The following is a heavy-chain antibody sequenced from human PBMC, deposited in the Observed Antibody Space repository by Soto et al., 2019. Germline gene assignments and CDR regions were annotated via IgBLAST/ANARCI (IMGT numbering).Heavy chain of an antibody. Sequence: EVQLLESGGGLVQPGGSLRLSLAASGFTFSSYAMSWVRQAPGKGLEWVSAISGSGGSTYYADAVKGRFTISRDNSKNTLYLQMNSLRDEDTAVYYCAKYQLPKSLDYGMDVWGQGTTVTVSS. D-gene: IGHD2-2*01. CDR3: AKYQLPKSLDYGMDV. CDR2: ISGSGGST. V-gene: IGHV3-23*01. CDR1: GFTFSSYA. J-gene: IGHJ6*02.